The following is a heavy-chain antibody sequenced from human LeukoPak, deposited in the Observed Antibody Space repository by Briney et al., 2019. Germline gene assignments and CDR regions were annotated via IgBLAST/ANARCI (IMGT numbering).Heavy chain of an antibody. Sequence: GGSLRLSCAASGFTFSSYGMHWVRQAPGKGLEWVAVIWYDGSNKYYADSVKSRFTISRDNSKNTLYLQMNSLRAEDTAVYYCAPPPGGGTLDFDYWGQGTLVTVSS. V-gene: IGHV3-33*01. CDR3: APPPGGGTLDFDY. J-gene: IGHJ4*02. CDR1: GFTFSSYG. CDR2: IWYDGSNK. D-gene: IGHD1-7*01.